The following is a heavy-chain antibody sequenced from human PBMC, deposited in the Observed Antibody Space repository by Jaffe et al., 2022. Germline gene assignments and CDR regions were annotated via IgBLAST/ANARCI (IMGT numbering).Heavy chain of an antibody. Sequence: QVQLVQSGAEVKKPGSSVKVSCKASGGTFSSYAISWVRQAPGQGLEWMGGIIPIFGTANYAQKFQGRVTITADESTSTAYMELSSLRSEDTAVYYCARGITEGFWSGYGGFDYWGQGTLVTVSS. D-gene: IGHD3-3*01. V-gene: IGHV1-69*01. CDR2: IIPIFGTA. CDR1: GGTFSSYA. J-gene: IGHJ4*02. CDR3: ARGITEGFWSGYGGFDY.